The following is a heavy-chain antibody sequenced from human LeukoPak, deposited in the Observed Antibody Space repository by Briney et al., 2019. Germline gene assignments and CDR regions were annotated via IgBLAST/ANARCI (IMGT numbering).Heavy chain of an antibody. CDR2: IYYTGRT. D-gene: IGHD3-22*01. CDR3: AGDSSGYYFRDH. Sequence: SETLSLTRTVSGGSITTSYWSWIRQPPGKGLEWIGYIYYTGRTYYNPSLKRRLTISLDTSKNQFSLRLSSVTAADTAVYYCAGDSSGYYFRDHWGQGTLVTVSS. V-gene: IGHV4-59*03. CDR1: GGSITTSY. J-gene: IGHJ4*02.